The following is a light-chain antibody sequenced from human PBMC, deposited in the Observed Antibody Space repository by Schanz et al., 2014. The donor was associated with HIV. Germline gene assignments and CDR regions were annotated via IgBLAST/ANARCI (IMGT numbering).Light chain of an antibody. CDR1: RSNIGAGYD. J-gene: IGLJ2*01. CDR3: LSYDSSLSGPV. V-gene: IGLV1-40*01. CDR2: GNT. Sequence: QSVLTQPPSVSGAPGQRVTISCTGSRSNIGAGYDVHWYQQLPGTAPKLLIYGNTNRPSGVPDRFSGSKSGTSVSLAITGLQAEDEADYYCLSYDSSLSGPVFGGGTKLTVL.